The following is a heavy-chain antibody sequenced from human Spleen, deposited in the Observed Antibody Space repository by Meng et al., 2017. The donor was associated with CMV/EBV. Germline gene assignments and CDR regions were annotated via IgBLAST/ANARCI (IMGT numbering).Heavy chain of an antibody. CDR2: IYSSGYT. D-gene: IGHD2-2*01. J-gene: IGHJ4*02. CDR1: GGSIRGYY. Sequence: SETLSLTCSVSGGSIRGYYWSWIRQSPGKGLEWIGYIYSSGYTNYNPSLKSRVTISVETPKNQFSLEMNSVTAADTAVYYCAREASSTSCYDYWGQGTLVTVSS. CDR3: AREASSTSCYDY. V-gene: IGHV4-59*01.